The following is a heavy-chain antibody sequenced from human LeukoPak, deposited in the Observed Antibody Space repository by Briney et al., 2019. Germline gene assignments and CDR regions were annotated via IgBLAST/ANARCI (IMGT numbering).Heavy chain of an antibody. CDR1: GFTFSSYA. CDR3: AKDRGHITMIVVVTEYYFDY. V-gene: IGHV3-23*01. Sequence: GGSLRLSCAASGFTFSSYAMSWVRQAPGKGLEWVSAISGSGGSTYYADSVKGRFTISRDNSKNTLYLQMNSLRAEDTAVYYCAKDRGHITMIVVVTEYYFDYWGQGTLVTVS. J-gene: IGHJ4*02. CDR2: ISGSGGST. D-gene: IGHD3-22*01.